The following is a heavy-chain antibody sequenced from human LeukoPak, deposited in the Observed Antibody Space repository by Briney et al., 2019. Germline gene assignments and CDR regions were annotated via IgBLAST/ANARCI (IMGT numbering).Heavy chain of an antibody. CDR1: GDTFGNYD. CDR3: ARGGWQTTGWYADH. V-gene: IGHV1-69*10. J-gene: IGHJ5*02. Sequence: SVKVSCKASGDTFGNYDFAWVRLAPGQGLEWMGGILPVLGRPDYAQRFQDKITITADESTSTVYLQLSSLRSDDTAVYYCARGGWQTTGWYADHWGQGTLVTVAS. D-gene: IGHD6-19*01. CDR2: ILPVLGRP.